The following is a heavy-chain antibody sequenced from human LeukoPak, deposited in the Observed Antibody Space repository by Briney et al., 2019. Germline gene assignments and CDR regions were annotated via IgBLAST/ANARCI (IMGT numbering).Heavy chain of an antibody. CDR3: ARDRGFVEWLLHFAN. V-gene: IGHV3-48*03. Sequence: GSLRLSCAASGFTFSSYEMNWVRQAPGKGLEWASYISSSGSTIYYADSVKGRFTISRDNAKNSLYLQMNSLRAEDTAVYYCARDRGFVEWLLHFANGGQGTLVTVS. CDR1: GFTFSSYE. J-gene: IGHJ4*02. D-gene: IGHD3-3*01. CDR2: ISSSGSTI.